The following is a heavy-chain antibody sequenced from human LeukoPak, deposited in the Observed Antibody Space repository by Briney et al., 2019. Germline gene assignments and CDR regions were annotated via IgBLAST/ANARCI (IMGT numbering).Heavy chain of an antibody. Sequence: SVKVSCKASGGTFSSYAISWVRQAPGQGLEWMGGIIPIFGTANYAQKFQGRVTITADESTSTAYMELSSLRSEDTAVYYCALQRDIVVSLASGSVADYYYYYMDVWGKGTTVTVSS. CDR2: IIPIFGTA. CDR3: ALQRDIVVSLASGSVADYYYYYMDV. J-gene: IGHJ6*03. V-gene: IGHV1-69*13. CDR1: GGTFSSYA. D-gene: IGHD2-2*01.